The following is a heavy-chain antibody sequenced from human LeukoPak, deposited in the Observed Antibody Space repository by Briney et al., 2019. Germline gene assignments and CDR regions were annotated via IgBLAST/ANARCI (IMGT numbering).Heavy chain of an antibody. V-gene: IGHV3-53*01. CDR2: IYSGGST. Sequence: GGSLRLSCAASEFSVGSNYMTWVRQAPGKGLEWVSLIYSGGSTYYADSVKGRFTVSRDNSRNTLYLQMNSLRVEDTALYYCAKDQLNRFCSGGTCSITHDYWGQGTLVTVSS. J-gene: IGHJ4*02. CDR1: EFSVGSNY. CDR3: AKDQLNRFCSGGTCSITHDY. D-gene: IGHD2-15*01.